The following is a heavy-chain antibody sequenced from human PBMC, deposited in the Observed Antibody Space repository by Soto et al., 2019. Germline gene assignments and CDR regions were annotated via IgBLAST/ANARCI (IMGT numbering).Heavy chain of an antibody. CDR2: IWYDGSNK. J-gene: IGHJ6*02. Sequence: GGSLRLSCAASGFTFSSYGMHWVRQAPGKGLEWVAVIWYDGSNKYYADSVKGRFTISRDNSKNTLYLQMNSLRAEDTAVYYCARGGYCSGGSCWIGDEYGMDVWGQGTTVTVSS. V-gene: IGHV3-33*01. CDR1: GFTFSSYG. CDR3: ARGGYCSGGSCWIGDEYGMDV. D-gene: IGHD2-15*01.